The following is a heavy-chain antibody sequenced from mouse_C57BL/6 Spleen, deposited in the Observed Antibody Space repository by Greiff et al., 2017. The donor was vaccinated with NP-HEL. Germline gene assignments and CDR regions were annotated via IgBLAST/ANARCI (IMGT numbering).Heavy chain of an antibody. V-gene: IGHV1-82*01. J-gene: IGHJ2*01. CDR3: ASYDYFDY. CDR1: GYAFSSSW. CDR2: IYPGDGDT. D-gene: IGHD1-1*01. Sequence: QVQLQQSGPELVKPGASVKISCKASGYAFSSSWMNWVKQRPGKGLEWIGRIYPGDGDTNYNGKFKGKATLTADKSSSTAYMQLSSLTSEDSAVYFCASYDYFDYWGQGTTLTVSS.